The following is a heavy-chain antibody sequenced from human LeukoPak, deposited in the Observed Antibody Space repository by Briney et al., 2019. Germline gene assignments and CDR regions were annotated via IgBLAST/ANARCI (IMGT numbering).Heavy chain of an antibody. Sequence: ASVKVSCKASGYTFTSYYMHWVRQAPGQGLEWMGIINPSGGSTSYAQKFQGRVTMTRDTSTSTVYMELSSLRSEDTAVYYCARGGYDFWSGYYMAGIHYFDYWGQGTLVTVSS. V-gene: IGHV1-46*01. D-gene: IGHD3-3*01. CDR2: INPSGGST. CDR3: ARGGYDFWSGYYMAGIHYFDY. CDR1: GYTFTSYY. J-gene: IGHJ4*02.